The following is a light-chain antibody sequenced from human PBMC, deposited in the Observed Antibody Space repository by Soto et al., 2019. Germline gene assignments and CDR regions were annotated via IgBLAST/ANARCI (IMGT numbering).Light chain of an antibody. J-gene: IGKJ1*01. CDR3: QQYGSSGT. CDR2: DAS. CDR1: QTVGVR. V-gene: IGKV3-20*01. Sequence: EIVLTQSPATLSSSPWERATLSCRASQTVGVRLAWYQHKPGQAPRLLIYDASNRATGIPARFSGSGSGTDFTLTISRLEPEDFAVYYCQQYGSSGTFGQGTKVDIK.